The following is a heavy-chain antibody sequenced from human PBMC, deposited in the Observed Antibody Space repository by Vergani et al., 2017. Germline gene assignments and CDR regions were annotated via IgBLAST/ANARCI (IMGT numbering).Heavy chain of an antibody. D-gene: IGHD3-10*01. V-gene: IGHV3-23*01. J-gene: IGHJ6*02. Sequence: EVQLLESGGDLVQPGGSLRLSCAASGFTFNHYAMNWVRQAPGKGLEWVSGISGSGGSTYYAGSVKGRFTISRDSSKNTLYLQMNSLSAGDTAVYYCARPSYGSEYDSYYGLDVWGQGTTVIVSS. CDR2: ISGSGGST. CDR1: GFTFNHYA. CDR3: ARPSYGSEYDSYYGLDV.